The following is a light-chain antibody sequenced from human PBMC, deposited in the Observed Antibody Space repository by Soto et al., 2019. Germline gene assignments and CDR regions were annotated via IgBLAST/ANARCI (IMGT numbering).Light chain of an antibody. CDR3: SSYTSSSTYA. Sequence: QSVLTQPASVCGSPGQSITISCTGTSSDVGGYNYVSWYQQHPGKAPKLMIYDVSNRPSGVSNRFSGSKSGNTASLTITGLQAEDEADYYCSSYTSSSTYAFGTGTKLTVL. CDR1: SSDVGGYNY. CDR2: DVS. J-gene: IGLJ1*01. V-gene: IGLV2-14*01.